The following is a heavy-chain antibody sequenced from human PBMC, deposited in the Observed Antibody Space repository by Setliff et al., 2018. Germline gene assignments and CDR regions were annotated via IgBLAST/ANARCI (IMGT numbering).Heavy chain of an antibody. J-gene: IGHJ4*02. Sequence: PGGSLRLSCVASGFTFSNYAMTWVRQAPGKGLDWVSTISFNVEKTFYADSVRGRFIVSRDNSKNTLYLHMNSLEAEDTAIYYCARNRVYCGRDCFSADFDFWGQGTLVTVSS. D-gene: IGHD2-21*02. CDR3: ARNRVYCGRDCFSADFDF. CDR2: ISFNVEKT. CDR1: GFTFSNYA. V-gene: IGHV3-23*01.